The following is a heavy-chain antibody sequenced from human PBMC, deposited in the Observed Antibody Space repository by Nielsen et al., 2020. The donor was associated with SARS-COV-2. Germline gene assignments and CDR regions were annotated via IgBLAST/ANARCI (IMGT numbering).Heavy chain of an antibody. D-gene: IGHD3-16*01. CDR3: ARGRGDILFDC. V-gene: IGHV3-74*01. J-gene: IGHJ4*02. Sequence: WIRQPPGKGLVWVSRIKSDGSSTTYADSVKGRFTISRDNAKNTLYLQMNRLRAEDTAVYYCARGRGDILFDCWGQGSLVTVSS. CDR2: IKSDGSST.